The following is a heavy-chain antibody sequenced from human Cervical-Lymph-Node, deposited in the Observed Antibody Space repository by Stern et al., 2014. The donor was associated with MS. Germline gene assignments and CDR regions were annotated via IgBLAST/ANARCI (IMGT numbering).Heavy chain of an antibody. CDR1: GFTFSDHF. Sequence: EMQLLESGGGLVQPGGSLRLSCVGSGFTFSDHFIDWVRQAPGKGLEWVGRIRNKASHYSTEYAASVKGRFTFSRDDSENSLFVQMNSLRIEDTAIYYCARDNKVFGIDVLGQGTAVTVSS. CDR2: IRNKASHYST. D-gene: IGHD2/OR15-2a*01. V-gene: IGHV3-72*01. CDR3: ARDNKVFGIDV. J-gene: IGHJ6*02.